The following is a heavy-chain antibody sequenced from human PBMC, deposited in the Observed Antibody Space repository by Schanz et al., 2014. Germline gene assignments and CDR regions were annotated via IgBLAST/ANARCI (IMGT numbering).Heavy chain of an antibody. CDR3: TKDKSQIAVAGLFDL. D-gene: IGHD6-19*01. V-gene: IGHV3-7*05. CDR1: GFTFSDYW. J-gene: IGHJ4*02. CDR2: IKKDGSEK. Sequence: EVQLVESGGGLVQPGGSLRLSCTASGFTFSDYWMSWVRQAPGKGPEWVANIKKDGSEKYYVDSVKGRFTISRDNAKNSLYLQMNSLRAEDTALYYCTKDKSQIAVAGLFDLWGQGTLVTVSS.